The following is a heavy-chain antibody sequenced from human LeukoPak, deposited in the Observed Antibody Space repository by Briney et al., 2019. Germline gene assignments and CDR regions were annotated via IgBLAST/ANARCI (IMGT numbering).Heavy chain of an antibody. Sequence: GESLRLSCAASGFTFSSYVMTWFRQAPGKGLEWVSVISGSGDSTYYADSVKGRFTISRDNSKNTLYLQMNSLRAEDTAVYYCATDPGTMIVVPWGQGTLVTVSS. CDR2: ISGSGDST. V-gene: IGHV3-23*01. J-gene: IGHJ4*02. CDR3: ATDPGTMIVVP. D-gene: IGHD3-22*01. CDR1: GFTFSSYV.